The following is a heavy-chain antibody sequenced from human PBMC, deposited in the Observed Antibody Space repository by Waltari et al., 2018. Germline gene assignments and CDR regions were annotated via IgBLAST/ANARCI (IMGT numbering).Heavy chain of an antibody. CDR3: ASYVMIKE. CDR1: GFSFGSHW. J-gene: IGHJ4*02. Sequence: EVQLVASGGGLVEPGGSLRLYCAASGFSFGSHWMHWVRQEPGKGVVWVSRIKSDGSSTNYADSVKGRFTISRDNAKNTLYLQMNSLRAEDTAVYYCASYVMIKEWGQGTLVTVSS. V-gene: IGHV3-74*01. D-gene: IGHD3-16*01. CDR2: IKSDGSST.